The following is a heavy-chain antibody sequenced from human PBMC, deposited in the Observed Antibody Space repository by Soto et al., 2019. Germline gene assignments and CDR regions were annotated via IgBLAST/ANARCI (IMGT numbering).Heavy chain of an antibody. D-gene: IGHD4-4*01. CDR3: GRIAAVTNGYFDY. CDR1: VFSLSTSGTC. Sequence: LVNPTQSLTLTCTFSVFSLSTSGTCVSWIRQPPGKALEWRALIDWDDDTYYSTSLKTRLTISKDTSKNQVVLTINNIDRVDRGKYYCGRIAAVTNGYFDYCGQGILVPVSS. CDR2: IDWDDDT. V-gene: IGHV2-70*01. J-gene: IGHJ4*02.